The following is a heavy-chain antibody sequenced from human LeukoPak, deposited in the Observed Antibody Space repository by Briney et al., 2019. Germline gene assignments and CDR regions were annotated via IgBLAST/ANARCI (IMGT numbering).Heavy chain of an antibody. CDR1: GYTFTGYY. V-gene: IGHV1-2*02. CDR2: INPNSGGT. Sequence: GASVRVSCKASGYTFTGYYMHWVRQAPGQGLEWMGWINPNSGGTNYAQKFQGRVTMTRDTSISTAYMELSRLRSDDTAVYYCASRSCTNGVCYFDYWGQGTLVTVSS. CDR3: ASRSCTNGVCYFDY. J-gene: IGHJ4*02. D-gene: IGHD2-8*01.